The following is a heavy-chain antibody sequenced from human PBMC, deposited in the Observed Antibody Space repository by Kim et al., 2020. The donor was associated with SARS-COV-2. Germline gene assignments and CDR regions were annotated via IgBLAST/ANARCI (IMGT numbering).Heavy chain of an antibody. Sequence: SETLSLTCTVSGGSISSYYWSWIRQPAGKGLEWIGRIYTSGSTNYNPSLKSRVTMSVDTYKNQFSLKLSSVTAADTAVYYCSKEGWMAARHNWFDPWGQGTLVTVSS. CDR2: IYTSGST. CDR3: SKEGWMAARHNWFDP. CDR1: GGSISSYY. V-gene: IGHV4-4*07. J-gene: IGHJ5*02. D-gene: IGHD6-6*01.